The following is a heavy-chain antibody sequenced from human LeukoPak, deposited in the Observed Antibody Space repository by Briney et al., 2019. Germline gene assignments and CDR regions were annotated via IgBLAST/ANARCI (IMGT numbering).Heavy chain of an antibody. CDR2: IYYSGNT. D-gene: IGHD5-18*01. CDR1: GGSISSHY. Sequence: SETLSLTCTVSGGSISSHYWSWIRQPPRKGLEWIGYIYYSGNTDYNPSLKSRVTISVDTSKNQFSLKLTSVTAADTAVYYCARWKGYSYGYLDYWGQGTLVTVSS. CDR3: ARWKGYSYGYLDY. V-gene: IGHV4-59*11. J-gene: IGHJ4*02.